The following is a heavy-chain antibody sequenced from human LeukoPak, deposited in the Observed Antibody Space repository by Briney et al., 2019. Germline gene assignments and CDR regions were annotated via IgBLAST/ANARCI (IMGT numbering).Heavy chain of an antibody. J-gene: IGHJ4*02. CDR3: ARGLPHSMIVPD. CDR1: GGSFSGYY. D-gene: IGHD3-22*01. V-gene: IGHV3-66*01. Sequence: PSETLSLTCAVYGGSFSGYYWSWIRQPPGKGLEWVSVIYSGGSTYYADSVKGRFTISRDNSKNTLYLQMNSLRAEDTAVYYCARGLPHSMIVPDWGQGTLVTVSS. CDR2: IYSGGST.